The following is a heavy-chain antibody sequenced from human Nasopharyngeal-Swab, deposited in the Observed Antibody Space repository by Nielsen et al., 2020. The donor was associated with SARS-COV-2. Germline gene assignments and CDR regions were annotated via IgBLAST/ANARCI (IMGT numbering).Heavy chain of an antibody. Sequence: GGSVRVSCAGSGFTFSSYSMNWVRQAPGKGLEWVSSISSSSSYIYYADSVKGRFTISRDNAKNSLYLQMNSLRAEDTAVYYCARDPYSGEGDYWGQGTLVTVSS. D-gene: IGHD5-12*01. CDR3: ARDPYSGEGDY. CDR1: GFTFSSYS. V-gene: IGHV3-21*01. CDR2: ISSSSSYI. J-gene: IGHJ4*02.